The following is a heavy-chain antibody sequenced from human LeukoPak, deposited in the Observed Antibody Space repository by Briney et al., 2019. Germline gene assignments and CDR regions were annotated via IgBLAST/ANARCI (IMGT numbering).Heavy chain of an antibody. CDR2: IYTSGST. CDR3: ARGYYDILTGYYMNWFDP. J-gene: IGHJ5*02. D-gene: IGHD3-9*01. V-gene: IGHV4-61*02. CDR1: GGSISSGSYY. Sequence: SETLSLTCTVSGGSISSGSYYWSWIRQPAGKGLEWIGRIYTSGSTNYNPSLKSRVTISVDTSKNQFSLKLSSVTAADTPVYYCARGYYDILTGYYMNWFDPWGQGTLVTVSS.